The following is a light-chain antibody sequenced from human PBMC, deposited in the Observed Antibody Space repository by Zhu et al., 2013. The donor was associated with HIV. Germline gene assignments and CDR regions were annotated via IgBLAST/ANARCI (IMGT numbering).Light chain of an antibody. CDR2: GAS. CDR1: QGIGNN. CDR3: QQRTNWPPYT. J-gene: IGKJ2*01. V-gene: IGKV3-15*01. Sequence: EIVMTQSPATLSVSSGERATLSCRASQGIGNNLAWYQQKPGQAPRLLVFGASTRATGIPDRFSGSGSGTDFTLTISSLEPEDFAVYYCQQRTNWPPYTFGQGTKLEIK.